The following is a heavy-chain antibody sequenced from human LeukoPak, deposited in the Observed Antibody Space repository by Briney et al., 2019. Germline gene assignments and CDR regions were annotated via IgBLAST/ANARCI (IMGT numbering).Heavy chain of an antibody. CDR2: IKEDGNEK. J-gene: IGHJ4*02. CDR1: GLTFSRYW. V-gene: IGHV3-7*01. D-gene: IGHD3-10*01. CDR3: ARDDPYFFDC. Sequence: PGGSLRLSCVASGLTFSRYWMSWVGQAPGKGLEWVANIKEDGNEKYYVDSVEGRFTISRDNAKNSLYLQMNSLRAEDTAVYYCARDDPYFFDCWGQGTLVTVSS.